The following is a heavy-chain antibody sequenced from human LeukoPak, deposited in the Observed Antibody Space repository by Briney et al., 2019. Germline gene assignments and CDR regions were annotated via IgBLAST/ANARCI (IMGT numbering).Heavy chain of an antibody. J-gene: IGHJ4*02. CDR1: GYTFTNYS. V-gene: IGHV1-18*01. Sequence: ASVKVSCKASGYTFTNYSITWVRQAPGQGLEWMGWIGAYNGKTNFAQHLQGRVTMTTDTSTKTAYMELRSLRSDDTAVYYCARGTGEPEYFDYWGQGTLVTVSS. D-gene: IGHD7-27*01. CDR3: ARGTGEPEYFDY. CDR2: IGAYNGKT.